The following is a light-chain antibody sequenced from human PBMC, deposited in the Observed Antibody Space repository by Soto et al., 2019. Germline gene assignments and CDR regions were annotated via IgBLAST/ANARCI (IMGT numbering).Light chain of an antibody. CDR2: DAS. Sequence: EIVLTQSPATLSLSPGERAALSCRASQSVSSYLAWYQQKPGQAPRLLIHDASKRATGIPARFSGSGSGTDFTLTISSLEPEDFAVYYCQQRSNWPPMYTFAQGTKLEMK. CDR3: QQRSNWPPMYT. J-gene: IGKJ2*01. V-gene: IGKV3-11*01. CDR1: QSVSSY.